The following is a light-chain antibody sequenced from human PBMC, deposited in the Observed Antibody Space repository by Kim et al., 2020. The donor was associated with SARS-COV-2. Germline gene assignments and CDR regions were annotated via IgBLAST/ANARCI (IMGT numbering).Light chain of an antibody. CDR3: QQFGTSPPYT. CDR2: GAS. Sequence: EIVLMQSPGTLSLSPGERATLSCRASQTITTSSVTWYQQKPGQPPRVLIYGASTRATGIPDRFSGSGSGTDFTLTISRLEPEDIAVYYCQQFGTSPPYTFGQGTKLEI. CDR1: QTITTSS. V-gene: IGKV3-20*01. J-gene: IGKJ2*01.